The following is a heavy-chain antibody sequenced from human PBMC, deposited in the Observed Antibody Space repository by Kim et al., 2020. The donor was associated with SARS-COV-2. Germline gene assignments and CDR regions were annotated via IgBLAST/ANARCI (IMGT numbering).Heavy chain of an antibody. J-gene: IGHJ4*02. V-gene: IGHV3-33*01. D-gene: IGHD6-13*01. CDR3: ARDTSSWYYFDY. Sequence: YATSVKGRFTISRDNSKNTLYLQMNSLRAEDTAIYYCARDTSSWYYFDYWGQGTLVTVSS.